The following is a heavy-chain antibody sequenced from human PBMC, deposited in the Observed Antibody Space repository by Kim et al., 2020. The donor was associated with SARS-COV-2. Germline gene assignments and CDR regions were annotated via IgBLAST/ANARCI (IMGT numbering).Heavy chain of an antibody. V-gene: IGHV1-18*04. J-gene: IGHJ4*02. D-gene: IGHD3-22*01. Sequence: ASVKVSCKASGYTFTSYGISWVRQAPGQGLEWMGWISAYNGNTNYAQKLQGRVTMTTDTSTSTAYMELRSLRSDDTAVYYCARMVNYYDSSGYYDYWGQGTLVTVSS. CDR2: ISAYNGNT. CDR3: ARMVNYYDSSGYYDY. CDR1: GYTFTSYG.